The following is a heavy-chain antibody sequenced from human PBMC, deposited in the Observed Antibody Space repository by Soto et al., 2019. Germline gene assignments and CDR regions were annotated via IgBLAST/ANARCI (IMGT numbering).Heavy chain of an antibody. CDR1: GGSISSSNW. D-gene: IGHD2-21*02. J-gene: IGHJ4*02. CDR3: ARASSMYCGGDCYSLFDY. Sequence: SETLSLTCAVSGGSISSSNWWSWVRQPPGKGLEWIGEIYHSGSTNYNPSLKSRVTISVDKSKNQFSLKLSSVTAADTAVYYCARASSMYCGGDCYSLFDYRGQGTLVTVSS. CDR2: IYHSGST. V-gene: IGHV4-4*02.